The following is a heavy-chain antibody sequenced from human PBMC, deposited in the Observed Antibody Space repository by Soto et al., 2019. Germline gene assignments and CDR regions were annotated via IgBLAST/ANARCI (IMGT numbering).Heavy chain of an antibody. V-gene: IGHV3-48*02. CDR1: GFTFSSYS. CDR2: ISSSSSTI. D-gene: IGHD3-22*01. Sequence: PGGSLRLSCAASGFTFSSYSMNWVRQAPGKGLEWVSYISSSSSTIYYADSVKGRFTISRDNAKNSLYLQMNSLRDEDTAVYYCARDIYKYDSSGYYYPQPLDYWGQGSLVTVSS. CDR3: ARDIYKYDSSGYYYPQPLDY. J-gene: IGHJ4*02.